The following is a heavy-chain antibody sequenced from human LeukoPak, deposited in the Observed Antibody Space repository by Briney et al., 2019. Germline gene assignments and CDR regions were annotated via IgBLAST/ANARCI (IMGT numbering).Heavy chain of an antibody. V-gene: IGHV1-8*01. CDR3: ARRPYDSSGYYYVWFDP. J-gene: IGHJ5*02. D-gene: IGHD3-22*01. Sequence: ASVKVSCKASGYTFTSYDIKWVRQATGQGLEWMGWMNPNSGNTGYAQKFQGRVTMTRNTSISTAYMELSSLRSEDTAVYYCARRPYDSSGYYYVWFDPWGQGTLVTVSS. CDR2: MNPNSGNT. CDR1: GYTFTSYD.